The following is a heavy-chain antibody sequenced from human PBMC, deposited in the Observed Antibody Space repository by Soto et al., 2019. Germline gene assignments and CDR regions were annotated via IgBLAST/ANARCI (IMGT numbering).Heavy chain of an antibody. J-gene: IGHJ4*02. CDR3: ARSVEWLASFDY. V-gene: IGHV1-8*01. CDR2: MNPNSGNT. D-gene: IGHD6-19*01. CDR1: GYTFTSYD. Sequence: QVQLVQSGAEVKKPGASVKVSCKASGYTFTSYDINLVRQATGQGLEWMGWMNPNSGNTGNAQKFQGRITMTRNTSISTAYMELSSLRSEDTAVYYCARSVEWLASFDYWGQGTLVTVSS.